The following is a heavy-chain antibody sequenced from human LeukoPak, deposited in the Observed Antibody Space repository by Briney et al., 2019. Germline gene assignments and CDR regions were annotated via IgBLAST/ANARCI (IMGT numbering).Heavy chain of an antibody. J-gene: IGHJ4*02. CDR2: ISYDGSNK. CDR3: ARDQDGEIDY. D-gene: IGHD4-17*01. Sequence: GGSLRLSCAASGFTFSSYAMHWVRQAPGKGLEWVAVISYDGSNKYYADSVKGRFTIFRDNSKNTLYLQMNSLRAEDTAVYYCARDQDGEIDYWGQGTLVTVSS. CDR1: GFTFSSYA. V-gene: IGHV3-30-3*01.